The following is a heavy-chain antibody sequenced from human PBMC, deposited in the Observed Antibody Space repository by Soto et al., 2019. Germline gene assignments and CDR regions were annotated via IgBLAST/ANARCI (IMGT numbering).Heavy chain of an antibody. Sequence: PGGSLRLSCAASGFTFSSYSMNWVRQAPGKGLEWVSSISSSSSYIYYADSVKGRFTISRDNAKNSLYLQMNSLRAEDTAVYYCARGPEYDILTGDFDYWDQGTLVTVS. CDR1: GFTFSSYS. CDR3: ARGPEYDILTGDFDY. D-gene: IGHD3-9*01. CDR2: ISSSSSYI. J-gene: IGHJ4*02. V-gene: IGHV3-21*01.